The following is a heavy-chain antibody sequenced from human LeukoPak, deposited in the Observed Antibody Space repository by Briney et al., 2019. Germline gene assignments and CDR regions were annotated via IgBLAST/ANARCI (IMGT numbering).Heavy chain of an antibody. J-gene: IGHJ4*02. CDR2: ISSSSSYI. V-gene: IGHV3-21*01. CDR3: ARGGSGSYYHLHDY. CDR1: GFTFSSYS. Sequence: PGGSLRLSCAASGFTFSSYSMSWVRQAPGKGLEWVSSISSSSSYIYYADSVKGRFTISRDNAKNSLYLQMNSLRAEDTAVYYCARGGSGSYYHLHDYWGQGTLVTVSS. D-gene: IGHD1-26*01.